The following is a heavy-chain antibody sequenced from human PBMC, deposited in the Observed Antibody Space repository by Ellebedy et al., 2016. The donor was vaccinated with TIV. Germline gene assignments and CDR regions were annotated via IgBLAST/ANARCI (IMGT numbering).Heavy chain of an antibody. D-gene: IGHD5/OR15-5a*01. CDR2: ISGSGVGT. V-gene: IGHV3-23*01. J-gene: IGHJ2*01. CDR3: AKLVVYDIWYFDR. CDR1: GFTFSAYA. Sequence: GGSLRLXXAASGFTFSAYAMSWVRQAPGKGLEWVAAISGSGVGTYYADSVKGRFTISRDNFKNTVYLQMDSLRAEDTALYYCAKLVVYDIWYFDRWGRGTLVTVSS.